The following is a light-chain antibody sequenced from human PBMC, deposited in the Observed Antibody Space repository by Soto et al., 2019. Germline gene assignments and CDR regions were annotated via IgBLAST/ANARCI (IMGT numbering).Light chain of an antibody. V-gene: IGLV2-14*01. Sequence: QSVLTRPASVSGSPGQSITISCTGTSGDGGLYDYVSWYQQHPGKAPQLMIYAVSNRPSGVSNRFSASKSGNTASLFISGLQAEDEADYYCSSYTSDSSYVFGSGTKVTVL. CDR2: AVS. CDR3: SSYTSDSSYV. J-gene: IGLJ1*01. CDR1: SGDGGLYDY.